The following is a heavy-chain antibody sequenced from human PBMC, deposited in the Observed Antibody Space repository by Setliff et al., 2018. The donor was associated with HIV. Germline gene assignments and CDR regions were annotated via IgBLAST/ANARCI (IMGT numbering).Heavy chain of an antibody. Sequence: GGSLRLSCAVSGTTAGSNYISWIRQAPGQGLEWVSVIYDNGDDTFYADSVGGRFTISRDNSRNTLYLQMNRLRLEDTAIYFCAKDGINSGAYPPYYFDYWGQGTLVTVSS. V-gene: IGHV3-23*01. J-gene: IGHJ4*02. D-gene: IGHD1-26*01. CDR2: IYDNGDDT. CDR1: GTTAGSNY. CDR3: AKDGINSGAYPPYYFDY.